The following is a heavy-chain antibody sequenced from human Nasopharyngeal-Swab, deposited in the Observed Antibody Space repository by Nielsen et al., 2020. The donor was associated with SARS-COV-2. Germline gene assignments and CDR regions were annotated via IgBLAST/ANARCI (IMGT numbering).Heavy chain of an antibody. J-gene: IGHJ6*02. CDR3: ARDGLDYDFWSAYFMDV. CDR1: GFTFSGYW. V-gene: IGHV3-74*01. CDR2: INTDGSAT. D-gene: IGHD3-3*01. Sequence: GGSLRLSCAASGFTFSGYWMHWVRQAQGKGLVWVSRINTDGSATSYADSVKGRFTISRDNAKNSLYLQMNSLRAEDTAVYYCARDGLDYDFWSAYFMDVWGQGTTVTVSS.